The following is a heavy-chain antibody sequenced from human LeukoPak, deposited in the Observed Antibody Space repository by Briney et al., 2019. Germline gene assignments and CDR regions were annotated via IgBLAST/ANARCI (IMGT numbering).Heavy chain of an antibody. V-gene: IGHV5-51*01. CDR2: IYPGDSDT. J-gene: IGHJ4*02. CDR3: VRPVSKRATIEFDN. D-gene: IGHD5-24*01. CDR1: GYSFTNYW. Sequence: GESLKISCKCSGYSFTNYWIGWVRQMPGKGLEWMAIIYPGDSDTRYSPSLQGQVTISADKSISTAYLQWSSLKASDTGMYYCVRPVSKRATIEFDNWGQGTLVTVSS.